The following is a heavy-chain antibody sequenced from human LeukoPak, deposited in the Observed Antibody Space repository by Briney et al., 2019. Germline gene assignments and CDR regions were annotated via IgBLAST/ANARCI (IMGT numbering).Heavy chain of an antibody. CDR2: IIPIFGTA. CDR1: GGTFSSYA. Sequence: SVKVSCKASGGTFSSYAISWVRQAPGQGLEWVGGIIPIFGTANYAQKFQGRVTITADESTSTAYMELSSLRSEDTAVYYCASGPSPYYDYVWGSYRYAYFDYWGQGTLVTVSS. CDR3: ASGPSPYYDYVWGSYRYAYFDY. V-gene: IGHV1-69*13. D-gene: IGHD3-16*02. J-gene: IGHJ4*02.